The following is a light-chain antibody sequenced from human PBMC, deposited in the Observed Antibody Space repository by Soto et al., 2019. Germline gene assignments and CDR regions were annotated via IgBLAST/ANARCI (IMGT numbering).Light chain of an antibody. Sequence: EVVMTQSPATLSVSPGEGFTRSRLANQGIGDTLAWYQHKPGQTRRLLIYDTYTRATGVTARFSGSRSGPEFTITINSLQSEDFAIYYCQPYNNWPLTFGEGTKVDIK. CDR3: QPYNNWPLT. CDR1: QGIGDT. J-gene: IGKJ4*01. V-gene: IGKV3-15*01. CDR2: DTY.